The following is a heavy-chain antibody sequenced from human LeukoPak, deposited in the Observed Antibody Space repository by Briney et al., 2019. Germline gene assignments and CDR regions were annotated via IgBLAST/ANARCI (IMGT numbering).Heavy chain of an antibody. CDR3: ARAMGATDY. CDR1: GFTFSSYA. V-gene: IGHV3-30-3*01. D-gene: IGHD1-26*01. J-gene: IGHJ4*02. Sequence: GGFLRLSCAASGFTFSSYAMHWVRQAPGKGLEWVAVISYDGSNKYYADSVKGRFTISRDNSKNTLYLQMNSLRAEDTAVYYCARAMGATDYWGQGTLVTVSS. CDR2: ISYDGSNK.